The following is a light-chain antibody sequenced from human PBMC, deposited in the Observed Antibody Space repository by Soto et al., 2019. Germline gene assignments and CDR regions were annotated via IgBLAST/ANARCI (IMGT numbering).Light chain of an antibody. J-gene: IGKJ4*01. CDR1: QTVSNN. Sequence: EIVMTQSPATLSVSPGEKATLSCRASQTVSNNLAWYQQKPGQAPRLLIYFASTRATGIPARFSGSGSGTEFTLTISSLQSEDFAVYYCQQYNQWPLTFGGGTRRRPN. V-gene: IGKV3-15*01. CDR3: QQYNQWPLT. CDR2: FAS.